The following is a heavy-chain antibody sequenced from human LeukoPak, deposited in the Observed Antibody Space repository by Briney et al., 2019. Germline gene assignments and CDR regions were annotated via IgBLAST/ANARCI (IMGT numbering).Heavy chain of an antibody. CDR1: GFTFSSYG. CDR3: ARDGDGSGLYYFDY. Sequence: GGSLRLSCAASGFTFSSYGMHRVRQAPGKGLEWVAVIWYDGSNKYYADSVKGRFTISRDNSKNTLYLQMNSLRAEDTAVYYCARDGDGSGLYYFDYWGQGTLVTVSS. V-gene: IGHV3-33*01. CDR2: IWYDGSNK. D-gene: IGHD3-10*01. J-gene: IGHJ4*02.